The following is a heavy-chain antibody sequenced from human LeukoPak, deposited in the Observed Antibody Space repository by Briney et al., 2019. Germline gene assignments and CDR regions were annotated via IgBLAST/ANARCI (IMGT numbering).Heavy chain of an antibody. D-gene: IGHD1/OR15-1a*01. CDR3: ARERTSPANYYYYYMDV. CDR1: GFTFSSYA. V-gene: IGHV4-59*01. Sequence: GSLRLSCAASGFTFSSYAMHWIRQPPGKGLEWIGYIYYSGSTNYNPSLKSRVTISVDTSKNQFSLKLSSVTAADTAVYYCARERTSPANYYYYYMDVWGKGTTVTVSS. J-gene: IGHJ6*03. CDR2: IYYSGST.